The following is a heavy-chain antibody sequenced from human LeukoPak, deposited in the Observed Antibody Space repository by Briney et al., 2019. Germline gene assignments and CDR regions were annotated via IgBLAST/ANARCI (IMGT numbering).Heavy chain of an antibody. V-gene: IGHV3-23*01. CDR1: GFTFSSYA. Sequence: QPGGSLRLSRAASGFTFSSYAMNWVRQAPGKGLEWVSISGSGGDTYYADSVKGRFTISRDNSKNTLYLQMNSLRAEDTAVYYCAKARGATYGTYYFDYWGQGTLVTVSS. J-gene: IGHJ4*02. D-gene: IGHD4/OR15-4a*01. CDR2: ISGSGGDT. CDR3: AKARGATYGTYYFDY.